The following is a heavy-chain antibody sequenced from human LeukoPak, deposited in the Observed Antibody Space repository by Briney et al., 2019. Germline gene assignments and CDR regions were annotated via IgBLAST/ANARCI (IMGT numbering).Heavy chain of an antibody. V-gene: IGHV4-39*07. J-gene: IGHJ3*02. CDR3: ARAPSGISVAFDI. D-gene: IGHD2/OR15-2a*01. CDR1: GGSISSSSYY. CDR2: IYYSGST. Sequence: SETLSLTCTVSGGSISSSSYYWGWIRQPPGKGLEWIGSIYYSGSTYYNPSLKSRVTISVDTSKNQFSLKLSSVTAADTAVYYCARAPSGISVAFDIWGQGTMVTVSS.